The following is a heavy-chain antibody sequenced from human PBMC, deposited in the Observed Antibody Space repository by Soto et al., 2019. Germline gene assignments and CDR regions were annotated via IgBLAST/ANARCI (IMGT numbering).Heavy chain of an antibody. CDR1: GYTFTSYY. D-gene: IGHD6-19*01. CDR3: ARVRWSYSSGSTQIDY. J-gene: IGHJ4*02. V-gene: IGHV1-46*03. CDR2: INPSGGST. Sequence: ASVKFSFKASGYTFTSYYMHLVRPAPGQGLEWMGIINPSGGSTSYAQKFQGRVNMTRDTSTSTVYMELSSLRAEDTAVYSCARVRWSYSSGSTQIDYRGQRTLVTVSS.